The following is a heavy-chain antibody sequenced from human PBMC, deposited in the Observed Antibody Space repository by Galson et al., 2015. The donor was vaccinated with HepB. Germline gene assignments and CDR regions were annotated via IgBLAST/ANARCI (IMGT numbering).Heavy chain of an antibody. Sequence: SVKVSCKASGYTFTSYGISWVRQAPGQGLEWMGWIRAYNGNTNYAQKLQGRVTMTTDTSTSTAYMELRSLRSDDTAVYYCARVATIFGVVIIGHFDYWGQGTLVTVSS. D-gene: IGHD3-3*01. CDR2: IRAYNGNT. CDR1: GYTFTSYG. J-gene: IGHJ4*02. V-gene: IGHV1-18*01. CDR3: ARVATIFGVVIIGHFDY.